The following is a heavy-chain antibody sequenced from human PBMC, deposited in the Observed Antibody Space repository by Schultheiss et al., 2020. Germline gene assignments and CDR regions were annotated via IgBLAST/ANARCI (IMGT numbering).Heavy chain of an antibody. CDR1: GGSISSGGYY. CDR3: ARRQGYYDFWSGYYVTTEFDY. Sequence: SETLSLTCTVSGGSISSGGYYWSWIRQHPGKGLEWIGYIYYSGSTYYNPSLKSRVTISVDTSKNQFSLKLSSVTAADTAVYYCARRQGYYDFWSGYYVTTEFDYWGQGTLVTVYS. V-gene: IGHV4-31*03. D-gene: IGHD3-3*01. CDR2: IYYSGST. J-gene: IGHJ4*02.